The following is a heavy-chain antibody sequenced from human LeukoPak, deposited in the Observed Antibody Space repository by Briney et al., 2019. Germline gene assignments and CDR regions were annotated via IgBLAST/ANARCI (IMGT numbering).Heavy chain of an antibody. CDR3: ARDGQAFNSNWDYFEY. J-gene: IGHJ4*02. CDR1: GFTFDTFA. D-gene: IGHD7-27*01. V-gene: IGHV3-23*01. CDR2: IGNTET. Sequence: GGSLRLSCVASGFTFDTFAMSWVRQAPGKGLEWVSGIGNTETYYSDSVKGRFTISRDNSKSTIYLHMCNLRAEDTALYYCARDGQAFNSNWDYFEYWGQGTPVTVSP.